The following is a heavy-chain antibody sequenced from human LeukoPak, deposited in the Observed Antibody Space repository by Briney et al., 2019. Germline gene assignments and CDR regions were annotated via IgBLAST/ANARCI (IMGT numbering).Heavy chain of an antibody. J-gene: IGHJ6*03. V-gene: IGHV3-23*01. CDR3: AKDPAAHPYWYMDV. CDR2: ISGSGGRT. CDR1: GFTFSSYA. D-gene: IGHD6-13*01. Sequence: GGSLRLSCAASGFTFSSYAMSWVRQAPGKGLEWVSAISGSGGRTYYADSVKGRFTISRDNSKNSLYLQMNSLRAEDTALYYCAKDPAAHPYWYMDVWGKGTTVTVSS.